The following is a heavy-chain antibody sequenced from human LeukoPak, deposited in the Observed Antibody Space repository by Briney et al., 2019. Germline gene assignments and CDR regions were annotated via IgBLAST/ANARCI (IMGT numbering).Heavy chain of an antibody. Sequence: GASVKVSWKASGGTYSRYGISWVRQAPGQGLEWVAGIIPIFGAANYAQKFQGRVTITTDKSTSTAYMELSSLRSEDTAVYYCARCAVVPAAPTPFDTWGQGNLVTVSS. D-gene: IGHD2-2*01. CDR3: ARCAVVPAAPTPFDT. CDR2: IIPIFGAA. CDR1: GGTYSRYG. J-gene: IGHJ5*02. V-gene: IGHV1-69*05.